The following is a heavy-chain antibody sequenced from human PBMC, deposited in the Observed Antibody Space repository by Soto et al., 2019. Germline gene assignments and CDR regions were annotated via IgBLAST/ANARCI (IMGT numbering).Heavy chain of an antibody. CDR3: ARVVMTTVPASYYYGMDV. CDR1: GGTFSSYA. V-gene: IGHV1-69*18. D-gene: IGHD4-4*01. CDR2: IIPFIGTA. Sequence: QVQLVQSGAEVKKPWSSVTVSCTASGGTFSSYAISWVRQAPGQGLEWMGRIIPFIGTANYAQKFQGRVTITADESTSTAYRELTSLSSEDTAVYYCARVVMTTVPASYYYGMDVWGQGTTVTVSS. J-gene: IGHJ6*02.